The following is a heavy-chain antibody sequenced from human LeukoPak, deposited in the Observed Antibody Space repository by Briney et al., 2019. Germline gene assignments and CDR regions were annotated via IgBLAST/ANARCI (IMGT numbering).Heavy chain of an antibody. CDR2: IRYDGSNK. V-gene: IGHV3-30*02. CDR1: GFTFSTYW. D-gene: IGHD2-2*01. Sequence: PGGSLRLSCAASGFTFSTYWMNWVRQAPGKGLEWVAFIRYDGSNKYYADSVKGRFTISRDNSKNTLYLQMNSLRAEDTAVYYCVRSTLDYYYYYMDVWGKGTTVTVSS. CDR3: VRSTLDYYYYYMDV. J-gene: IGHJ6*03.